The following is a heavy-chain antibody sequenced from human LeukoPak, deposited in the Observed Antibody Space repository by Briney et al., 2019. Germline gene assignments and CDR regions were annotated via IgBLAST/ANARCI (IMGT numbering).Heavy chain of an antibody. CDR3: ARAPLLRTLPFDY. J-gene: IGHJ4*02. D-gene: IGHD3-22*01. V-gene: IGHV4-38-2*01. CDR2: IYHSGST. Sequence: SETLSLTCAVSGYSISSGYYWGWIRQPPGKGLEWIGSIYHSGSTYYNPSLKSRVTISVDTSKNQFSLKLSSVTAADTAVYYCARAPLLRTLPFDYWGQGTLVTVSS. CDR1: GYSISSGYY.